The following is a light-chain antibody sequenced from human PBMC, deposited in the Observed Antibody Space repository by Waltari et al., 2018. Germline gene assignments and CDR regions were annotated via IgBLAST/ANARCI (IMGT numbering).Light chain of an antibody. V-gene: IGKV1-39*01. J-gene: IGKJ4*01. CDR3: QQSFSTPLT. CDR2: AAS. Sequence: DIQMTQSPSSLSASLGDSVTITCRASQSISSYLNWYQLKPGVAPKLLIYAASSLRNGVPSRFSGSGSGTDFSLTISSLQPEDFATYYCQQSFSTPLTFGGGTKVEIK. CDR1: QSISSY.